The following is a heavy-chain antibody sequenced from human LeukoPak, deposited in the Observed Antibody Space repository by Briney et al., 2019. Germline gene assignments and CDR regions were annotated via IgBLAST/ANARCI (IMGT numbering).Heavy chain of an antibody. V-gene: IGHV4-59*01. CDR3: ARGVEYSSSSGLGY. CDR2: IYYSGST. J-gene: IGHJ4*02. Sequence: SETLSLTCTVSGGSISSYYWSWIRQPPGKGLEWIGYIYYSGSTNYNPSLKSRVTISVDTSKNQFSLELSSVTAADTALYYCARGVEYSSSSGLGYWGQRTLVTVSS. CDR1: GGSISSYY. D-gene: IGHD6-6*01.